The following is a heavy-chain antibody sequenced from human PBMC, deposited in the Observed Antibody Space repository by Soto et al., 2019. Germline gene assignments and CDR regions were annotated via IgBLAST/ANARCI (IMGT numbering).Heavy chain of an antibody. CDR2: IYYNGIT. Sequence: PSETLSLTCTVSGGSISSYYWSWIRQPPGKGLEWIGYIYYNGITNYNPSLKSRVTISVDTSKNQFSLNLTSLTAADTAVYYCARLSDYGDYYGYFDYWGQGTLVTVSS. CDR3: ARLSDYGDYYGYFDY. CDR1: GGSISSYY. D-gene: IGHD4-17*01. V-gene: IGHV4-59*12. J-gene: IGHJ4*02.